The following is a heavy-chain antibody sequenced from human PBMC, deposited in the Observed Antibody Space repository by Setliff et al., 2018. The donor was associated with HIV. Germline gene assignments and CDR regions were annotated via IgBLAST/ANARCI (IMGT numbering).Heavy chain of an antibody. V-gene: IGHV5-51*01. CDR3: ARVDMGYYYDGSGYSHFDH. CDR2: IYPDESDS. CDR1: GYSFPTYW. D-gene: IGHD3-22*01. J-gene: IGHJ4*02. Sequence: PGESLKISCKGSGYSFPTYWIAWVRQMPGKGLEWMGVIYPDESDSRYSPSFRGKVTISAEKSITTADLQWSSLKASDTAMYYCARVDMGYYYDGSGYSHFDHWSQGTVVTVS.